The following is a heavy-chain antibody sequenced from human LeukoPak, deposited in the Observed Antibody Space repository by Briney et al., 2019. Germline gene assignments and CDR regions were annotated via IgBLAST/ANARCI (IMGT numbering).Heavy chain of an antibody. V-gene: IGHV4-38-2*01. CDR1: GYSISSGYY. CDR3: ARNISLGRDTTMVTVFDY. CDR2: IYHSGST. J-gene: IGHJ4*02. Sequence: SETLSLTCAVSGYSISSGYYWGWIRQPPGKGLEWIGSIYHSGSTVYSPSLESRVTISVDTSKNQFSLRLDSVTAADTAVYYCARNISLGRDTTMVTVFDYWGQGTLVTVSS. D-gene: IGHD5-18*01.